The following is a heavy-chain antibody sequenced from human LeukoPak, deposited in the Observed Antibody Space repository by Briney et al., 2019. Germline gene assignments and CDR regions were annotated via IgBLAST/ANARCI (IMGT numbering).Heavy chain of an antibody. V-gene: IGHV3-23*01. Sequence: PGGSLRLSCAASGFAFSSYSMTWVHQSPGKGLEWVSVIGSDGDTYYSDSVQGRFTISRDNSKNTLYLQMNSLRADDTAVYYCAKYYAARSRSFDFWGQGTLVTVSS. CDR1: GFAFSSYS. CDR3: AKYYAARSRSFDF. J-gene: IGHJ4*02. D-gene: IGHD3-10*01. CDR2: IGSDGDT.